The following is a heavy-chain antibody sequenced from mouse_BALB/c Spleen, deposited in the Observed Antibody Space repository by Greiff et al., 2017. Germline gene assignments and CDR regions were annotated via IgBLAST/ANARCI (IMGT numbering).Heavy chain of an antibody. J-gene: IGHJ4*01. CDR1: GFTFSSYW. Sequence: EVKVEESGGGLVQPGGSMKLSCVASGFTFSSYWMSWVRQSPEKGLEWVAEIRLKSDNYATHYAESVKGKFTISRDDSKSRLYLQMNSLRAEDTGIYYCTGFYYYGSRLMDYWGQGTSVTVSS. D-gene: IGHD1-1*01. CDR2: IRLKSDNYAT. CDR3: TGFYYYGSRLMDY. V-gene: IGHV6-6*02.